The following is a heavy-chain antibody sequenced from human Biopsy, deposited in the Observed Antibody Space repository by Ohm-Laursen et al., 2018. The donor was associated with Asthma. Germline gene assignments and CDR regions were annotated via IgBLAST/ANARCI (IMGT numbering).Heavy chain of an antibody. CDR3: AKDFRGIAVAGDRGFDY. CDR1: GFTVSRGH. J-gene: IGHJ4*02. Sequence: LRLSCAASGFTVSRGHMFWVRQAPGKGLEWVSAITGSGGTTYYADSVRGRFTISRDNSKSTLFLQMDSLSAEDTAVYYCAKDFRGIAVAGDRGFDYWGQGTLVTVSS. D-gene: IGHD6-19*01. CDR2: ITGSGGTT. V-gene: IGHV3-23*01.